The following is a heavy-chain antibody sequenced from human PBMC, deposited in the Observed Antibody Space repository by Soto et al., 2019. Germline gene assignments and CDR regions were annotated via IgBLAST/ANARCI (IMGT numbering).Heavy chain of an antibody. CDR1: GGTFSSYA. D-gene: IGHD5-12*01. Sequence: QVQLVQSGAEVKKPGSSVKVSCKASGGTFSSYAISWVRQAPGQGLEWMGGIIPIFGTANYAQKFQGRVTNTADESTSTAYMELSSLRSEDTAVYYCARDREMATINYFRVFDYWGQGTLVTVSS. J-gene: IGHJ4*02. CDR3: ARDREMATINYFRVFDY. V-gene: IGHV1-69*01. CDR2: IIPIFGTA.